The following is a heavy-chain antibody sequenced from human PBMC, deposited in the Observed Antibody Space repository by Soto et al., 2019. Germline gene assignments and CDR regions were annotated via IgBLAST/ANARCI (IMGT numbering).Heavy chain of an antibody. Sequence: SGTVPLTCTVTRAHIPRQYWSWIRQPPGKGLEWIGYIYYSGSTNYNPSLKSRVTISVDTSKNQFSLKLSSVTAADTAVYYCERVWGGAFDIWGQGTLVT. D-gene: IGHD3-10*01. J-gene: IGHJ3*02. CDR1: RAHIPRQY. V-gene: IGHV4-59*11. CDR2: IYYSGST. CDR3: ERVWGGAFDI.